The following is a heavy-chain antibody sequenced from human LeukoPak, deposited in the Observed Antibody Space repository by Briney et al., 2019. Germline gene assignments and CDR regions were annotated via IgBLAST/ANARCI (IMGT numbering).Heavy chain of an antibody. J-gene: IGHJ2*01. Sequence: PSETLSLTCTVSGGSISSSSYYWGWIRQPPGKGLEWIGSIYYSGSTYYNPSLKSRVTISVDTSKNQFSLKLSSVTAADTAVYYCARDNSRLARYFDLWGRGTLVTVSS. V-gene: IGHV4-39*02. CDR1: GGSISSSSYY. CDR3: ARDNSRLARYFDL. D-gene: IGHD3-22*01. CDR2: IYYSGST.